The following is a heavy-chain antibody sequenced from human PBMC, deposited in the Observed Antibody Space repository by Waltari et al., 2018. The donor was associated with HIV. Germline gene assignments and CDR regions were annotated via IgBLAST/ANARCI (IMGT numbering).Heavy chain of an antibody. CDR2: IRSKTYGGTT. D-gene: IGHD6-19*01. Sequence: EVQLVESGGGLVQPGRSLRLSCAASGFSFGDYSMSWVRQDPGKGLEWVGVIRSKTYGGTTEYAASVKGRFTISRDDSKSIAYLQMNSLKTEDTAVYYCTKAVAGFYYFDYWGQGTQVTVSS. J-gene: IGHJ4*02. CDR3: TKAVAGFYYFDY. V-gene: IGHV3-49*04. CDR1: GFSFGDYS.